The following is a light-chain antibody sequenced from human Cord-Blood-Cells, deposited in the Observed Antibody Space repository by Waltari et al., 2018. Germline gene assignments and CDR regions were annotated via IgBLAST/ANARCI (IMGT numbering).Light chain of an antibody. CDR2: SNK. Sequence: QSVLTQPPSASGTPGQRVTISCSGSSSNIGSNTVNWYQQPPGTAPKLLIYSNKQLPVGVPDRFSGSKSGTSASLAISGLQSEDEADYYCAAWDDSLNGFYVFGTGTKVTVL. V-gene: IGLV1-44*01. J-gene: IGLJ1*01. CDR3: AAWDDSLNGFYV. CDR1: SSNIGSNT.